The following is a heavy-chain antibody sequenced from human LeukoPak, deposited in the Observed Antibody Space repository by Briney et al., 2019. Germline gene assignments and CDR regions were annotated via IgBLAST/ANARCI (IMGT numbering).Heavy chain of an antibody. D-gene: IGHD2-8*01. CDR1: GGSISSSYW. V-gene: IGHV4-4*02. Sequence: KTSETLSLTCAVSGGSISSSYWWSWVRQPPGKGLEWIGEIYHSGSTNYNPSLKSRVTISVDTSKNQFSLKLSSVTAADAAVYYCARGNGYYYYMDVWGKGTTVTVSS. CDR2: IYHSGST. J-gene: IGHJ6*03. CDR3: ARGNGYYYYMDV.